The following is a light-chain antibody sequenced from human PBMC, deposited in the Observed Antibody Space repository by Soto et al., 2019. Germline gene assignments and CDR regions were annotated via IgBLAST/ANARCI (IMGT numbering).Light chain of an antibody. V-gene: IGKV1-17*01. CDR2: AAS. CDR1: QGIGHD. J-gene: IGKJ1*01. CDR3: LQHDTYPWT. Sequence: ASQGIGHDLGWYQQKPGTAPRRLIYAASSLQSGVPSRFSGSGSGTEFILTISSLQPEDFATYYCLQHDTYPWTFGQGTKLDI.